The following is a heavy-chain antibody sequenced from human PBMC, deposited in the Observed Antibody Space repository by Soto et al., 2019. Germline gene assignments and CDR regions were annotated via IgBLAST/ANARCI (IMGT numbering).Heavy chain of an antibody. D-gene: IGHD6-19*01. V-gene: IGHV3-23*01. CDR1: GFTFKASA. CDR3: AKGRGSGWAWYFDN. J-gene: IGHJ4*02. Sequence: EVRLLEAGGGLKQPGGSLRLSCAASGFTFKASAMNWVRQAPGQGLEWVASISDTGASTWYAESVRGRLSISRDNSKNTLYLQLNSLRGEDTAVYYCAKGRGSGWAWYFDNWGQGTLVPVSS. CDR2: ISDTGAST.